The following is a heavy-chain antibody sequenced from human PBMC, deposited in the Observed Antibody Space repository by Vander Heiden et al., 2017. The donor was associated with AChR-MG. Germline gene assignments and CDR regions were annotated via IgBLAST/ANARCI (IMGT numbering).Heavy chain of an antibody. Sequence: EVQLVESGGGLVQPGGSLRLSRAASGFTVGSNYMSWVRQAPGKGLEWVSVIYSGGSTYYADSVKGRFTISRDNSKNTLYLQMNSLRAEDTAVYYCARDRSGGYDSSGYLLWGQGTLVTVSS. D-gene: IGHD3-22*01. CDR1: GFTVGSNY. V-gene: IGHV3-66*01. J-gene: IGHJ4*02. CDR2: IYSGGST. CDR3: ARDRSGGYDSSGYLL.